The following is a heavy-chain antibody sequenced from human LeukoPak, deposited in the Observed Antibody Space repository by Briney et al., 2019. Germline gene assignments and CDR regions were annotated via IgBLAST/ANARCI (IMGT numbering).Heavy chain of an antibody. V-gene: IGHV4-34*01. J-gene: IGHJ4*02. CDR2: INHSRST. CDR1: GGSFSGYY. CDR3: ARYAHRTLFDY. Sequence: SETLSLTCAVYGGSFSGYYWSWIRQPPGKGLEWIGEINHSRSTNYNPSLKSRVTISVDTSKSQFSLKLSSVTAADTAVYYCARYAHRTLFDYWGQGTLVTVSS.